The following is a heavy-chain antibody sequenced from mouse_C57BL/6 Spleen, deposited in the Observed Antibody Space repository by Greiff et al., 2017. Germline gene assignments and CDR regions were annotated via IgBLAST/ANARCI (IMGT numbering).Heavy chain of an antibody. J-gene: IGHJ2*01. CDR1: GYTFTSYG. V-gene: IGHV1-81*01. Sequence: QVQLQQSGAELARPGASVKLSCKASGYTFTSYGISWVKQRTGQGLEWIGEIYPRSGNTYYNEKFQGKATLTADKSSSTAYMELRSLTSEDSAVYFCASYGSSFFDYWGQGTTLTVSS. CDR3: ASYGSSFFDY. D-gene: IGHD1-1*01. CDR2: IYPRSGNT.